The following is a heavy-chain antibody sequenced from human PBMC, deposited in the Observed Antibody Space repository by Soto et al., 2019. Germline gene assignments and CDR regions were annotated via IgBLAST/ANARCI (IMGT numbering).Heavy chain of an antibody. D-gene: IGHD3-10*01. Sequence: GASVKVSCKASGYTFTGYYMHWVRQAPGPGLEWMGWINANSGGTNYAQKFQGKVTRTRDTSISTVYMELSRLRSDDTAVYYCARTYYGSGSYDLGLHVDRQPVNYGMDVWGQGTTVTVSS. V-gene: IGHV1-2*02. CDR2: INANSGGT. CDR1: GYTFTGYY. J-gene: IGHJ6*02. CDR3: ARTYYGSGSYDLGLHVDRQPVNYGMDV.